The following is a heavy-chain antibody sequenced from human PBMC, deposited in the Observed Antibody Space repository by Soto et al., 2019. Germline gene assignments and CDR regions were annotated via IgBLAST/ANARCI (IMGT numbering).Heavy chain of an antibody. CDR3: ATETYYDILTGYYQGGNYFDY. V-gene: IGHV3-23*01. J-gene: IGHJ4*02. Sequence: GGSLRLSCAASGFTFSSDAMSWVRQAPGKGLEWVSAISGSGGSTYYADSVKGRFTISRDNSKNTLYLQMNSLRAEDTAVYYCATETYYDILTGYYQGGNYFDYWGQGTLVTVSS. CDR1: GFTFSSDA. CDR2: ISGSGGST. D-gene: IGHD3-9*01.